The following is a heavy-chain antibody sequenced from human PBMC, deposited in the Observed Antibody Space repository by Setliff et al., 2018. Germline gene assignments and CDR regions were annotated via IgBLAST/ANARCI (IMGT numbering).Heavy chain of an antibody. CDR2: IYHSGST. D-gene: IGHD6-19*01. V-gene: IGHV4-4*02. CDR1: GDSISSSNW. J-gene: IGHJ6*02. CDR3: ARVSQYSSGWYYYYYYGMDV. Sequence: SETLSLTCAVSGDSISSSNWWNWVRQPPGEGLEWIGEIYHSGSTKYNPSLKSRVTISVDKSKNQVSRKLSSVTAADTAVYYCARVSQYSSGWYYYYYYGMDVWGQGTTVTVSS.